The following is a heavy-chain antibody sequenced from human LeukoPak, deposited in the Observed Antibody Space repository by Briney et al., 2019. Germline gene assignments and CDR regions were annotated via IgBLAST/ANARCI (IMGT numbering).Heavy chain of an antibody. CDR3: AISTVRRYSNFDY. CDR1: GGSISSYY. J-gene: IGHJ4*02. D-gene: IGHD4-17*01. Sequence: SETLSLTCTVSGGSISSYYWSWIRQPPGKGLEWIGYIYYSGSTNYNPSLKSRVTISVDTSKNQFSLKLSSVTAADTAVYYCAISTVRRYSNFDYWGQGTLVTV. V-gene: IGHV4-59*01. CDR2: IYYSGST.